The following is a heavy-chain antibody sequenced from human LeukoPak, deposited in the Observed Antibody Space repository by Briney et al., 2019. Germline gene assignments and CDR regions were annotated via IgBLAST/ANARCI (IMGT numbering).Heavy chain of an antibody. D-gene: IGHD6-19*01. CDR3: ARVGYSSGWGYNWFDP. J-gene: IGHJ5*02. CDR1: GFTFSSYS. V-gene: IGHV3-48*02. Sequence: PGGPLRLSFAASGFTFSSYSVNWVRQAPGKGLDWVSYISSSSITIYYADSVKGRFTTSRDNAKNSLYLQMNSLRDEDTAVYYCARVGYSSGWGYNWFDPWGQGTLVTVSS. CDR2: ISSSSITI.